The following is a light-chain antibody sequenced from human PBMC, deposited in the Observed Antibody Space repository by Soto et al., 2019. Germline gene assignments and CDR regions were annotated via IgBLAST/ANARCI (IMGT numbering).Light chain of an antibody. CDR2: AAS. CDR1: QTIRTS. J-gene: IGKJ1*01. CDR3: QQTYAIPPT. Sequence: DIQMTQSPSSLSASVGDRVILTCRASQTIRTSLNCYQQKPGKAPKLLIYAASTLHSGVPSRFSGSGSGTDFTLSISNLQPEDFATYFCQQTYAIPPTFGQGNKVDIK. V-gene: IGKV1-39*01.